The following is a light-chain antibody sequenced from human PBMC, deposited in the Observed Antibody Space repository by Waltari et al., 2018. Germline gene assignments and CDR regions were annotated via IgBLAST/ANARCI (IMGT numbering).Light chain of an antibody. CDR2: SNN. CDR1: NSNIGNYA. J-gene: IGLJ2*01. CDR3: ATWDDSLNGVV. Sequence: QSVLTQPPSASGTPGQRVTMSCSGSNSNIGNYAVQWYQQPPGTAPKLLIYSNNQRPSGVPDRFSGSKSGTSASLVLSGLQSDDEADYHCATWDDSLNGVVFGGGTRLTVL. V-gene: IGLV1-44*01.